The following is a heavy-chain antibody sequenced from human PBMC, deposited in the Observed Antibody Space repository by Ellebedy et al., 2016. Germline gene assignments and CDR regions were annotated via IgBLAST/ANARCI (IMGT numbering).Heavy chain of an antibody. D-gene: IGHD3-10*01. Sequence: SETLSLTXTVSGYSISTGYYWGWIRQPPGKGLEWIGSMFHSGSTHYNPSLKSRITISVDTSRNQFSLKLSSVTAADTAVYYCARGTGGSVFYFDYWGQGTLVTVSS. V-gene: IGHV4-38-2*02. CDR2: MFHSGST. CDR3: ARGTGGSVFYFDY. J-gene: IGHJ4*02. CDR1: GYSISTGYY.